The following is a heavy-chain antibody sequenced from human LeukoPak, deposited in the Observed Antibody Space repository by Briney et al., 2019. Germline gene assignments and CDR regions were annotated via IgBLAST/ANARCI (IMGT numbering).Heavy chain of an antibody. J-gene: IGHJ4*02. CDR2: ITGGAIGT. D-gene: IGHD2-2*01. V-gene: IGHV3-23*01. Sequence: GGSLRLSCAASGFIFSKYAMSWVRQAPGKGLEWVSAITGGAIGTDYADSVKGRFTISRYNSKDTLYLQMTGVRAEDTAIYYCVKEDSLVDYFDYWGQGNLVTVSA. CDR1: GFIFSKYA. CDR3: VKEDSLVDYFDY.